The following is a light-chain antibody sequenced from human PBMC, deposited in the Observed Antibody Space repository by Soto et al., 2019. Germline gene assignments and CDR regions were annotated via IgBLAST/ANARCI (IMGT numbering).Light chain of an antibody. CDR1: QSVLYSSNNKNY. Sequence: DIVMTQSPDSLAVSLGERATINCKSCQSVLYSSNNKNYLAWYQQKPGQPPKLLIYWASTRESGVPDRFSGSGPGTDFTLTISSLQAEDVAVYYCQQYYSTPTFGQGTKLEIK. V-gene: IGKV4-1*01. CDR3: QQYYSTPT. J-gene: IGKJ2*01. CDR2: WAS.